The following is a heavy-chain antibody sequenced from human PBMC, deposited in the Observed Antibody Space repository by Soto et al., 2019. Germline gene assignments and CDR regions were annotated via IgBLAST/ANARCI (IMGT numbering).Heavy chain of an antibody. CDR1: GGTFSSYA. J-gene: IGHJ5*02. D-gene: IGHD2-21*02. Sequence: ASVKVSCKASGGTFSSYAISWVRKAPGQGLEWMGWISAYNGNTNYAQKLQGRVTMTTDTSTSTAYMELRSLRSDDTAVYYCARVPDPVVVTAIFWFDPWGQGTLVTVSS. CDR3: ARVPDPVVVTAIFWFDP. CDR2: ISAYNGNT. V-gene: IGHV1-18*01.